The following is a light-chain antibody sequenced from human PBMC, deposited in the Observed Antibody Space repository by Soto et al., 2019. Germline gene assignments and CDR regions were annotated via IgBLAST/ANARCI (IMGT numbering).Light chain of an antibody. CDR3: QKYNHAPT. CDR1: QAISSY. V-gene: IGKV1-27*01. CDR2: ATS. Sequence: DIQLTQSPSSQSASVGDRVTITCRASQAISSYLAWYQQKPGKVPELLIYATSTLQSGAPSRFSGSGSGTDFTLTISSLQAEDVATYYCQKYNHAPTFGGGTKVEIK. J-gene: IGKJ4*01.